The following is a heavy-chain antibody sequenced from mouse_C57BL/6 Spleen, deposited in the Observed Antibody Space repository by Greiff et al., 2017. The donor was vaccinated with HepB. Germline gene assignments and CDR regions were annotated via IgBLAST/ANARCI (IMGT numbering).Heavy chain of an antibody. CDR3: ARSGNYVFAY. CDR1: GYAFSSSW. J-gene: IGHJ3*01. V-gene: IGHV1-82*01. CDR2: IYPGDGDT. D-gene: IGHD2-1*01. Sequence: VMLVESGPELVKPGASVKISCKASGYAFSSSWMNWVKQRPGKGLEWIGRIYPGDGDTNYNGKFKGKATLTADKSSSTAYMQLSSLTSEDSAVYFCARSGNYVFAYWGQGTLVTVSA.